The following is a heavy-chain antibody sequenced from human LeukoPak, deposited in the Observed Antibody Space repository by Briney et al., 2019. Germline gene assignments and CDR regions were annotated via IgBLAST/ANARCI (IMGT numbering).Heavy chain of an antibody. Sequence: SETLSLTCTVSGGSISSYYWSWIRQPPGKGLEWIGYIYYSGSTNYNPSLKSRVTISVDTSKNQFSLKLSSVTAADTAVYYCARAYYDFWSGYSATFDCWGQGTLVTVSS. CDR3: ARAYYDFWSGYSATFDC. J-gene: IGHJ4*02. CDR1: GGSISSYY. D-gene: IGHD3-3*01. V-gene: IGHV4-59*01. CDR2: IYYSGST.